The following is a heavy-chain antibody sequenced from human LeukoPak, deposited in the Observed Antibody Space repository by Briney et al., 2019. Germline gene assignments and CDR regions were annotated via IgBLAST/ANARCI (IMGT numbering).Heavy chain of an antibody. V-gene: IGHV4-38-2*02. D-gene: IGHD6-19*01. CDR2: IYHSGST. J-gene: IGHJ4*02. Sequence: SETLSLTCTVSGYSISSGYYWGWIRQPPGKGLEWIGSIYHSGSTYYNPSLKSRVTISVDTSKNQFSLKLSSVTAADTAVYYCASTYSSGWGNWGQGTLVTVSS. CDR3: ASTYSSGWGN. CDR1: GYSISSGYY.